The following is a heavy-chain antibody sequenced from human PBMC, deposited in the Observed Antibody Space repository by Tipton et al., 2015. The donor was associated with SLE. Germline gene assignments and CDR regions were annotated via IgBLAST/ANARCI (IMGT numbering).Heavy chain of an antibody. J-gene: IGHJ1*01. V-gene: IGHV4-61*02. CDR1: GGSISSSSYY. CDR3: ARVSRNYYDSSGYGEYFQH. Sequence: TLSLTCTVSGGSISSSSYYWSWIRQPAGKGLEWIGRIYTSGSTNYNPSLKSRVTMSVDTSKNQFSLKLSSVTAADTAVYYCARVSRNYYDSSGYGEYFQHWGQGTLVTVSS. CDR2: IYTSGST. D-gene: IGHD3-22*01.